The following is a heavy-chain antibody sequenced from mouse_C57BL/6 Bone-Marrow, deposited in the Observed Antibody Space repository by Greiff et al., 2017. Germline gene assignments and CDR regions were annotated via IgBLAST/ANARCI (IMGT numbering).Heavy chain of an antibody. J-gene: IGHJ3*01. D-gene: IGHD2-4*01. CDR1: GFTFSDYG. Sequence: EVQGVESGGGLVQPGGSLKLSCAASGFTFSDYGMAWVRQAPRKGPEWVAFISNLAYSIYYADTVTGRFTISRENAKNTLYLEMSSLRSEDTAMYYGARQDDCDGWFAYWGQGTLVTVSA. CDR3: ARQDDCDGWFAY. V-gene: IGHV5-15*01. CDR2: ISNLAYSI.